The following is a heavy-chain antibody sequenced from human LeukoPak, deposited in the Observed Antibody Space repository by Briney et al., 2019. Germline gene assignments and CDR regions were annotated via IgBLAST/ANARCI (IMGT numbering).Heavy chain of an antibody. V-gene: IGHV3-30*04. Sequence: PGRSLRLSCAASGFTFSSYAMHWVRQAPGKGLEWVAVISYDGSNKYYADSVKGRFTISRDNSKNTLYLQMNSLRAEDTAVYYCAKEGFYCSGGSCYSFYYYHMDVWGKGTTVTVSS. J-gene: IGHJ6*03. CDR3: AKEGFYCSGGSCYSFYYYHMDV. D-gene: IGHD2-15*01. CDR1: GFTFSSYA. CDR2: ISYDGSNK.